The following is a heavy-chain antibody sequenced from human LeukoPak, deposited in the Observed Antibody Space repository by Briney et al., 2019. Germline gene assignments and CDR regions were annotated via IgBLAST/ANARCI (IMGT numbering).Heavy chain of an antibody. V-gene: IGHV3-23*01. Sequence: GGSLRLSCAASGFTFNTYTMNWVRLVPGKGLEWVSLITGNGVSTYYADSVKGRFTISRDNSKNTLYLQMSSLRAEDTAVYYCAKGLHSSSWYSDSWGQGTLATVSS. CDR2: ITGNGVST. CDR3: AKGLHSSSWYSDS. CDR1: GFTFNTYT. D-gene: IGHD6-13*01. J-gene: IGHJ4*02.